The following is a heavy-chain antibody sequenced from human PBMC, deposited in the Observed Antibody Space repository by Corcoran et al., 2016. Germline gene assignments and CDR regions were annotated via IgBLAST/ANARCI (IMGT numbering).Heavy chain of an antibody. Sequence: QVQLVESGGGVVQPGRSLRLSCAASGFTFSSYGMHWVRQAPGKGLEWVAVIWYDGSNKYYAASVKGRFTISRDNSKNTLYLQMNSLRSEDTAVYYCAREAGDRAMYSGYQRYFDYWGQGTLVTVSS. J-gene: IGHJ4*02. V-gene: IGHV3-33*01. CDR3: AREAGDRAMYSGYQRYFDY. D-gene: IGHD5-12*01. CDR2: IWYDGSNK. CDR1: GFTFSSYG.